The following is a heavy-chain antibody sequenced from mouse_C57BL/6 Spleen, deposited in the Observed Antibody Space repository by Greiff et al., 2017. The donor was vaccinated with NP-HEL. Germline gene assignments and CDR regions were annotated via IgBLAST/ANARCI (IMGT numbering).Heavy chain of an antibody. D-gene: IGHD1-2*01. V-gene: IGHV1-69*01. CDR3: ARGHYYGYFDV. J-gene: IGHJ1*03. Sequence: QVQLQQPGAELVMPGASVKLSCKASGYTFTSYWMHWVKQRPGQGLEWIGEIDPSDSYTNYNQKFKGKSTLTVDKSSSTAYMQLSSLTSEDSAVYDCARGHYYGYFDVWGTGTTVTVSS. CDR1: GYTFTSYW. CDR2: IDPSDSYT.